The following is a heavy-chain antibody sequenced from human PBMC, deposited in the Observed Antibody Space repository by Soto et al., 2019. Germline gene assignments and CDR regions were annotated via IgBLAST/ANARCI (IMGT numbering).Heavy chain of an antibody. Sequence: PSQTLSLTCAISGDSVSSDITSWNWIRQSPSRGLEWLGRTYYRSKWFHDYAASVKSRITINPDTSKNQFSLELNSMTPEDTAVYYCARGNAFDVWGQGTVVTVSS. J-gene: IGHJ3*01. CDR3: ARGNAFDV. V-gene: IGHV6-1*01. D-gene: IGHD3-10*01. CDR1: GDSVSSDITS. CDR2: TYYRSKWFH.